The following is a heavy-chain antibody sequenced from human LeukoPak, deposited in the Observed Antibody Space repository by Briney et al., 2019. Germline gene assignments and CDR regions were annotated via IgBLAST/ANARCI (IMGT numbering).Heavy chain of an antibody. CDR2: INHSGST. Sequence: SETLSLTCAVYGGSFSGYYWSWIRQPPGKGLEWIGEINHSGSTNYNPSLKSRVTISVDTSKNQFSLKLSSVTAADTAVYYCARVEVTIFGVMRDHWGQGTLVTVSS. CDR3: ARVEVTIFGVMRDH. D-gene: IGHD3-3*01. V-gene: IGHV4-34*01. CDR1: GGSFSGYY. J-gene: IGHJ4*02.